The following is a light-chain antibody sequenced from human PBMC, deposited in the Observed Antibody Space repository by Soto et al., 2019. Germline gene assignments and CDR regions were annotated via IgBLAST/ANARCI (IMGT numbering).Light chain of an antibody. J-gene: IGLJ3*02. CDR2: GNN. Sequence: QSVLTQPPSVSGAPGQRVTISCTGSSSDIGAHYDVHWYQQLPGTAPKLLIYGNNNRPSGVPDRFPGSKSGTSASLAITGLQAEDEADYYCQSYDSSLSGWVFGGGTKLTVL. V-gene: IGLV1-40*01. CDR3: QSYDSSLSGWV. CDR1: SSDIGAHYD.